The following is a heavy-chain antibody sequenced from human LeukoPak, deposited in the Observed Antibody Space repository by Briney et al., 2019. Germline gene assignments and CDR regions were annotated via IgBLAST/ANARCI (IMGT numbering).Heavy chain of an antibody. D-gene: IGHD3-16*01. V-gene: IGHV3-21*01. CDR1: GFPFSTHN. Sequence: GGPLRLSCAASGFPFSTHNLNCPPGAPEKAREGVSSISGWGYLVYYGHAEKGRFTLSRDNDKNSLRLKLDSMTAEDTAVYYCVRDKYDRSNYAYFASWGHGTLVTVSS. CDR2: ISGWGYLV. J-gene: IGHJ5*01. CDR3: VRDKYDRSNYAYFAS.